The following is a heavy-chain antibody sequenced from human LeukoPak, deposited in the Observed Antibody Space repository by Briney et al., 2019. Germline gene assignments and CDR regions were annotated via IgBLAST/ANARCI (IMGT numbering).Heavy chain of an antibody. V-gene: IGHV4-61*01. Sequence: SETLSLTCTVSGGSVSSGSYYWSWIRQPPGKGLEWIGYIYYSGSTNYNPSLKSRVTISVDTSKNQFSLKLSSVTAADTAVYYCAREGYYDSSGYPDAFDIWGQGTMVTVSS. CDR3: AREGYYDSSGYPDAFDI. J-gene: IGHJ3*02. D-gene: IGHD3-22*01. CDR2: IYYSGST. CDR1: GGSVSSGSYY.